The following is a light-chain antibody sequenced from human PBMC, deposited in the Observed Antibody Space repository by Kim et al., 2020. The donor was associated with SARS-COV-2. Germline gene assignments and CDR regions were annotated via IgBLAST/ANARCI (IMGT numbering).Light chain of an antibody. CDR2: KAS. J-gene: IGKJ1*01. V-gene: IGKV1-5*03. CDR1: QSVSSW. Sequence: ASVGDRVTISCRASQSVSSWLAWYQQKPGKAPKLLIYKASSLQSGVPSRFSGSGSETEFTLTISSLQPEDFATYYCQHYNSYPWTFGQGTKVDIK. CDR3: QHYNSYPWT.